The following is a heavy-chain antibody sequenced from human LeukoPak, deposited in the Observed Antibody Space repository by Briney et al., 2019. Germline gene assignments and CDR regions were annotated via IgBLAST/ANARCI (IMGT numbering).Heavy chain of an antibody. Sequence: ASVKVSCKASGYTFSGYGFSWVRQAPGQGLEWMGWVSAYNGNTIYPQSYQGRVTMTTDTSTSTAYMELRSLRPDDTAVYYCARGAGSYGDYSLWLGYWGQGTLVTVSS. CDR2: VSAYNGNT. CDR3: ARGAGSYGDYSLWLGY. CDR1: GYTFSGYG. V-gene: IGHV1-18*01. D-gene: IGHD4-17*01. J-gene: IGHJ4*02.